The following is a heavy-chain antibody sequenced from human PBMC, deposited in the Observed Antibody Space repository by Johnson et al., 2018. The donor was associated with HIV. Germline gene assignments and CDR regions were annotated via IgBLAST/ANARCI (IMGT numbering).Heavy chain of an antibody. CDR2: ISSSGTTV. J-gene: IGHJ3*02. CDR3: ARDDDVKAFDI. Sequence: VQLVESGGGVVQPGGSLRLSCAASGFTFSDYYMSWIRQTPGKGLEWVSYISSSGTTVYNADSVKGRFSISRDNAKNSVFLQMNSLRAEDTAMYYCARDDDVKAFDIWGQGTMVTVSS. CDR1: GFTFSDYY. D-gene: IGHD1-1*01. V-gene: IGHV3-11*04.